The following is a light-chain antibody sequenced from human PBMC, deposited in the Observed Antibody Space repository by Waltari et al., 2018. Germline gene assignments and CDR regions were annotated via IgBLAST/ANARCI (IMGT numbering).Light chain of an antibody. V-gene: IGKV3-15*01. CDR1: QSVSSN. CDR2: GAS. CDR3: QHYNNWPPLT. J-gene: IGKJ4*01. Sequence: EIVMTQSPATLSVSPGERATHSCRASQSVSSNLAWYQQKPGQAPRLLIYGASTRATGIPARFSGSGSGTEFTLTISSLQSGDFAVYYCQHYNNWPPLTFGGGTKVEIK.